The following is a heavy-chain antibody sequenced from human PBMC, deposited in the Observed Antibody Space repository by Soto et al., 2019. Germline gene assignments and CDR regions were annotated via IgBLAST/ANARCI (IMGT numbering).Heavy chain of an antibody. CDR2: IFHTGGT. CDR3: ARTWLAGGTPADAFDI. V-gene: IGHV4-38-2*01. J-gene: IGHJ3*02. Sequence: SETLSLTCAVSASSISSAYFWGWIRQPPGKGLEWIATIFHTGGTYYNPSLKSRVTISVDTSINQFSLRLNSVTAADTALYFCARTWLAGGTPADAFDIWGQGTMVTVSS. D-gene: IGHD2-15*01. CDR1: ASSISSAYF.